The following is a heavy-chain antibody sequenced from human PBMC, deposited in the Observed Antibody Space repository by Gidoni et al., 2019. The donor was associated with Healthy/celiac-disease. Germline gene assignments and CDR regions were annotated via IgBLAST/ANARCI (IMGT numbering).Heavy chain of an antibody. Sequence: QVHLVQSGAEVQKPGASVKVSCTASGYTFTSYDIHWVRQATGQGLEWMGWMNPNSGNTGYAQKFQGRGTMTRNTSRSTAYMELSSLRSEDTAVYYCARMPHDFWSGCSGSDYYSVWTSGAKGPRSPSP. V-gene: IGHV1-8*01. J-gene: IGHJ6*02. CDR2: MNPNSGNT. CDR1: GYTFTSYD. D-gene: IGHD3-3*01. CDR3: ARMPHDFWSGCSGSDYYSVWTS.